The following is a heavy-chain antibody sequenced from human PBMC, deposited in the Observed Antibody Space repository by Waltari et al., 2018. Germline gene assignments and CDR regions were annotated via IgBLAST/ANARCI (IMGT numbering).Heavy chain of an antibody. CDR3: ARVAAKTYSSPVPGRPYYYGIDV. CDR1: GFTFSRYW. V-gene: IGHV3-74*01. D-gene: IGHD6-13*01. J-gene: IGHJ6*02. CDR2: MNSDWRST. Sequence: EEQLVESGGGLVQPGESLRLSCAASGFTFSRYWMDWVRQAPGKGLVWVLRMNSDWRSTIYAESVKGRFTSSRDNAKNTCYVQMNRLSADDTAVYYCARVAAKTYSSPVPGRPYYYGIDVWGQGTTVTVSS.